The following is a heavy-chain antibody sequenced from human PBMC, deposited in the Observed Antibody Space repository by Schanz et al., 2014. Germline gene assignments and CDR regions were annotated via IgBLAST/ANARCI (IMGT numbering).Heavy chain of an antibody. CDR1: GFTFSSYS. V-gene: IGHV3-48*01. CDR3: ASGVHVSSLQKGLQF. J-gene: IGHJ1*01. CDR2: IATSNSTR. D-gene: IGHD3-3*01. Sequence: DVQLLESGGGLVQPGGSLRLSCAASGFTFSSYSMNWVRQVPGKGLEWLSYIATSNSTRHYADSVKGRVTISRDNAKNSVSLQMRRLRVEDTAVYYCASGVHVSSLQKGLQFWGRGTLVIVSS.